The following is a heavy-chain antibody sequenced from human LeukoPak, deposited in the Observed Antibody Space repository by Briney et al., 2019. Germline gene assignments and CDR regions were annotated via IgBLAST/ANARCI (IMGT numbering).Heavy chain of an antibody. J-gene: IGHJ6*02. CDR3: ARHRAYGTLRYYYYGMDV. D-gene: IGHD4-17*01. V-gene: IGHV5-51*01. Sequence: GESLKISCKGSGYSFTSYWIGWVRQMPGKGLEWMGIIYPGDSDTRYSPSFQGQVTISADESISTAYLQWSSLKASDTAMYYCARHRAYGTLRYYYYGMDVWGQGTTVTVSS. CDR1: GYSFTSYW. CDR2: IYPGDSDT.